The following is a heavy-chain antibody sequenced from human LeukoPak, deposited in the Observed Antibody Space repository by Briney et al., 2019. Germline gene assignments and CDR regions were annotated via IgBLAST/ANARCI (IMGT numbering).Heavy chain of an antibody. V-gene: IGHV4-39*07. CDR2: IYYSRST. CDR3: ARAFGHFDY. CDR1: GGSISSSDYY. D-gene: IGHD3-3*01. Sequence: SETLSLTCTVSGGSISSSDYYWGWIRQPPGKGLEWIGTIYYSRSTYYNPSLKSRVTISVDTSKNQFSLKLSSVTAADTAVYYCARAFGHFDYWGQGTLVTVSS. J-gene: IGHJ4*02.